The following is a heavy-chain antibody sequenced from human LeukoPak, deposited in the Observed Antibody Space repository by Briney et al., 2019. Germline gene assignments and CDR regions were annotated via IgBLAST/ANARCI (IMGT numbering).Heavy chain of an antibody. CDR3: AREEGSGSYYGKFDY. J-gene: IGHJ4*02. Sequence: GGSLRLSCAASGFIFSSYGMYWVRQAPGKGLEWVSSISSSSSYIYYADSVKGRFTISRDNATNSLYLQMNSLRAEDTAVYYCAREEGSGSYYGKFDYWGQGTLVTVSS. V-gene: IGHV3-21*01. CDR1: GFIFSSYG. CDR2: ISSSSSYI. D-gene: IGHD1-26*01.